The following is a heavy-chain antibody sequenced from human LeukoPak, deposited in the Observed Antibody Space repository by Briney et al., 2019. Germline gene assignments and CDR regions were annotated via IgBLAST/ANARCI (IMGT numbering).Heavy chain of an antibody. J-gene: IGHJ1*01. V-gene: IGHV3-30*04. CDR2: ISYDGSTK. CDR3: ARDSQEFFQH. CDR1: GFTFSNYV. Sequence: GGSLRLSCAASGFTFSNYVMHWVRQAPGKGLEWVTVISYDGSTKNDADSVKGRFTISRDNSKNSLYLQMNSLRTEDTALYYCARDSQEFFQHWGQGTLVTVSS.